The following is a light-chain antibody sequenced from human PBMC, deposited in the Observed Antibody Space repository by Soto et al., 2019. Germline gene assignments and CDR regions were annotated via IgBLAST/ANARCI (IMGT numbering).Light chain of an antibody. CDR2: AAS. V-gene: IGKV1-39*01. CDR3: QQSYSTPSIT. Sequence: DIQMTQSPSTLSASVVDRVNITFLASQAIVTWLAWHQHKPGKAPKLLIYAASSLQSGVPSRFSGSGSGTDFTLTISSLQPEDFATYYCQQSYSTPSITFGQGTRLEIK. CDR1: QAIVTW. J-gene: IGKJ5*01.